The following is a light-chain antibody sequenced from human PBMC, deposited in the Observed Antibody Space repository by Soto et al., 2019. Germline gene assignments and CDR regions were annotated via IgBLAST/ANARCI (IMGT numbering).Light chain of an antibody. CDR3: MLYMGGGLVV. J-gene: IGLJ2*01. V-gene: IGLV8-61*01. CDR2: STN. Sequence: QTVVTQEPSFSVSTGRTVTLTCGLTSGSVSTTYYPIWYQQTPGQAPRTLIYSTNIRSSGVPDRFSGSILGNKAALTITGAQADDESDYHCMLYMGGGLVVFGGGTKLTVL. CDR1: SGSVSTTYY.